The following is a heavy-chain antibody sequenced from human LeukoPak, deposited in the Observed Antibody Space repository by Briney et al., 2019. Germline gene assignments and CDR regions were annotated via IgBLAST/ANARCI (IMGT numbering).Heavy chain of an antibody. D-gene: IGHD3-22*01. V-gene: IGHV3-30-3*01. CDR1: GFTFSSYA. CDR2: ISYDGSNK. Sequence: GGSLRLSCAASGFTFSSYAMHWVRQAPGKGLEWVAVISYDGSNKYYADSVKGRFTISRDNSKNTLYLQMNSLRAEDTAVYYCAKGAYYYDSSGYWDYWGQGTLVTVSS. J-gene: IGHJ4*02. CDR3: AKGAYYYDSSGYWDY.